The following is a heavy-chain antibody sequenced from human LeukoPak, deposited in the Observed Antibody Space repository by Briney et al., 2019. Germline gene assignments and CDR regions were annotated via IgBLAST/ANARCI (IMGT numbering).Heavy chain of an antibody. D-gene: IGHD3-16*01. Sequence: ASVKVSCKASGGTFSSYAISWVRQAPGQGLEWMGGIIPIFGTANYAQKFQGRVTITADESTSTAYMELSSLRSEDTAVYYCARDIASGDLANLAYWGQGTLVTVSS. CDR1: GGTFSSYA. CDR3: ARDIASGDLANLAY. J-gene: IGHJ4*02. CDR2: IIPIFGTA. V-gene: IGHV1-69*13.